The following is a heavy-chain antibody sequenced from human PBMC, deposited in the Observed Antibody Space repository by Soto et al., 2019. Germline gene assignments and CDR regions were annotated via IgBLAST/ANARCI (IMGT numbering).Heavy chain of an antibody. CDR1: GFTFSSYA. V-gene: IGHV3-30-3*01. J-gene: IGHJ6*02. CDR3: ARESRPSTNYYYYYGMDV. CDR2: ISYDGSNK. Sequence: GGSLRLSCAASGFTFSSYAMHWVRQAPGKGLEWVAVISYDGSNKYYADSVKGRFTISRDNSKNTLYLQMNSLRAEDTAVYYCARESRPSTNYYYYYGMDVWGQGTTVTVSS. D-gene: IGHD2-8*01.